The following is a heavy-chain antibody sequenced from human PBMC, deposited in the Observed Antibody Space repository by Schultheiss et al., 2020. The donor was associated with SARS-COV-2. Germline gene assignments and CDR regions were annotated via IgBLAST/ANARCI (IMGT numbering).Heavy chain of an antibody. V-gene: IGHV4-61*02. CDR1: GGSISSGSYY. CDR2: IYTSGST. CDR3: ARDLAYDFWRGYSGWFDP. J-gene: IGHJ5*02. Sequence: SETLSLTCTVSGGSISSGSYYWSWIRQPAGKGLEWIGRIYTSGSTNYNPSLKSRVTISVDTSKNQFSLKVTSVTAADTAVYYCARDLAYDFWRGYSGWFDPWGQGTLVTVSS. D-gene: IGHD3-3*01.